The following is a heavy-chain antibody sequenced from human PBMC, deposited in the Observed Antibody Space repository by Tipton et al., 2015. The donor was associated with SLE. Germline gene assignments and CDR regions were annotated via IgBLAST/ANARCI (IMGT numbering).Heavy chain of an antibody. Sequence: SLRLSCVVSGFTFSRYWMSWVRQAPGKGLEWVANINQDGSEKYHVDSVKGRFTISRDNAKNSLDLQMNSLRAEDTAVYYCARGGYNYYMDVWGKGTTVTVSS. V-gene: IGHV3-7*01. CDR1: GFTFSRYW. CDR2: INQDGSEK. CDR3: ARGGYNYYMDV. J-gene: IGHJ6*03.